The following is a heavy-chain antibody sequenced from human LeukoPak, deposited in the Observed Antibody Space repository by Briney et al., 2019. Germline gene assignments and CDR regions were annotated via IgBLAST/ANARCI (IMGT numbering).Heavy chain of an antibody. CDR1: GGSISSSSYY. J-gene: IGHJ6*02. V-gene: IGHV4-39*01. CDR3: ARRYSSGWYNYYYYYGMDV. D-gene: IGHD6-19*01. CDR2: IYYSGST. Sequence: SETLSLTCTVFGGSISSSSYYWGWIRQPPGKGLEWIGSIYYSGSTYYNPSLKSRVTIPVDTSKNQFSLKLSSVTAADTAVYYCARRYSSGWYNYYYYYGMDVWGQGTTVTVSS.